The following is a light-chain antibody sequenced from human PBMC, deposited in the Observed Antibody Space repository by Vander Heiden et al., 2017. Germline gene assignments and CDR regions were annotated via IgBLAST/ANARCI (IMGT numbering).Light chain of an antibody. Sequence: DIHMTKSPSTLSASVADRVTITCRASPRIYSWLAWYQQKPGKAPKLPIYKASNLESGVPSRFSGSGSGTEFTLTISSLQPDDFATYYCQQYNSFPRTFGQGTKVEIK. J-gene: IGKJ1*01. CDR2: KAS. CDR1: PRIYSW. V-gene: IGKV1-5*03. CDR3: QQYNSFPRT.